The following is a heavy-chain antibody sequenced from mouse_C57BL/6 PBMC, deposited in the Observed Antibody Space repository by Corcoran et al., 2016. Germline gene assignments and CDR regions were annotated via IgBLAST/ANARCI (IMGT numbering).Heavy chain of an antibody. D-gene: IGHD1-3*01. CDR3: ATKFWFAY. CDR2: INPNNGGT. V-gene: IGHV1-18*01. CDR1: GYTFTDYN. Sequence: EVQLQQSGPELVKPGASVKIPCTASGYTFTDYNMDWVKQSHGKSLEWIGDINPNNGGTIYNQKFKGKATLTVDKSSSTAYMELRSLTSEDTAVYYCATKFWFAYWGQGTLVTVSA. J-gene: IGHJ3*01.